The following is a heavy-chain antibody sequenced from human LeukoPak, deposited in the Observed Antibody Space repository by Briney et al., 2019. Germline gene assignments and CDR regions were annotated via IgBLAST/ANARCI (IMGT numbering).Heavy chain of an antibody. CDR3: ARSPATGTTDF. CDR1: GITVTSNY. CDR2: IYSGGST. D-gene: IGHD1-7*01. Sequence: GSLRLSCAASGITVTSNYMSWVRQAPGKGLEWVSLIYSGGSTYSADSVRGRFTISRDNAKNSLYLQMNSLSVEDTAVYFCARSPATGTTDFWGQGTLATVSS. J-gene: IGHJ4*02. V-gene: IGHV3-66*01.